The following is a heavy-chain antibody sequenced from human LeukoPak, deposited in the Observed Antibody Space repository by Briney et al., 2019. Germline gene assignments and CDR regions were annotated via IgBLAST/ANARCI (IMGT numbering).Heavy chain of an antibody. Sequence: GGSLRLSCAASGFTFSSYAMTWVRLAPGKGLEWVSGISGSGGRTYYADSVKGRFTISRDNSKNALYLQMNSLRAEDTAVYYCAKSLTVTTRIHSIDPRGQGTLVTVSS. V-gene: IGHV3-23*01. CDR3: AKSLTVTTRIHSIDP. J-gene: IGHJ4*02. CDR1: GFTFSSYA. D-gene: IGHD4-17*01. CDR2: ISGSGGRT.